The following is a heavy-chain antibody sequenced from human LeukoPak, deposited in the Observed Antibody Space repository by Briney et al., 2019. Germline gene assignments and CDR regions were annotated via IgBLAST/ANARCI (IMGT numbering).Heavy chain of an antibody. D-gene: IGHD6-13*01. Sequence: AAVKVSCKASGYTFTSYYMHLVRQAPGQGLEWMGIINPSGGSTSYSQKFQGRVTMTRDKSTSTVYMELSSLRSEDTAVYYCGRDSSSWYKMQYYFEHWAQGTLVSVPS. V-gene: IGHV1-46*03. J-gene: IGHJ4*02. CDR2: INPSGGST. CDR1: GYTFTSYY. CDR3: GRDSSSWYKMQYYFEH.